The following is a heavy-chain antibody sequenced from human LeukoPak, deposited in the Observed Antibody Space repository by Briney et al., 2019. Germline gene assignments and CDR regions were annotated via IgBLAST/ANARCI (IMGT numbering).Heavy chain of an antibody. CDR3: AGIRTTVSIGGAFDI. V-gene: IGHV4-59*01. CDR1: GGSISSYY. J-gene: IGHJ3*02. Sequence: SETLSLTCTVSGGSISSYYWSWIRQPPGKGLEWIGYIYYSGSTNYNPSLKSRVTISVDTSKNQFSLKLSSVTAADTAVYYCAGIRTTVSIGGAFDIWGQGTMVTVSS. D-gene: IGHD4-17*01. CDR2: IYYSGST.